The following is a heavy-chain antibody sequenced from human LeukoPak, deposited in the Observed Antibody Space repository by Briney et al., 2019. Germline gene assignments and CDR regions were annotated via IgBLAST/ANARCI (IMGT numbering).Heavy chain of an antibody. D-gene: IGHD3-10*01. V-gene: IGHV3-23*01. CDR2: VSANGVST. Sequence: GGSLRLSCAASGFTFGNYPFSWVRQAPGKGLEWVSVVSANGVSTLYANSVKGRYTISRDNFVNTLYLQMSSLRAEDTAVYYCAKDRGYTTGRDFDFWGQGALVTVSS. CDR3: AKDRGYTTGRDFDF. J-gene: IGHJ4*02. CDR1: GFTFGNYP.